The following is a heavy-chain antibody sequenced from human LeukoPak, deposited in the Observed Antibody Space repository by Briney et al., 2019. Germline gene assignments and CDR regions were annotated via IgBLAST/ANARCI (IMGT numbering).Heavy chain of an antibody. CDR2: FDPEDGET. CDR1: GYTLTELS. J-gene: IGHJ4*02. CDR3: ATLLVVVPAAPWAFDY. V-gene: IGHV1-24*01. D-gene: IGHD2-2*01. Sequence: ASVKVSCKVSGYTLTELSMHWVRQAPGKGLEWMGGFDPEDGETIYAQKFQGRVTMTEDTSTGTAYMELSSLRSEDTAVYYCATLLVVVPAAPWAFDYWGQGTLVTVSS.